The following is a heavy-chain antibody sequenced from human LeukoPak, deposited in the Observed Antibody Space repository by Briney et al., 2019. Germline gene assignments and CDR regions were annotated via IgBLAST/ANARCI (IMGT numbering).Heavy chain of an antibody. CDR1: GFTVSSNY. CDR3: ATDCSSTSCLPFDY. Sequence: QSGGSLGLSCAASGFTVSSNYMSWVRQAPGKGLEWVSVISGSGGSTYYADSVKGRFTISRDNSKNTLYLQMNSLRAEDTAVYYCATDCSSTSCLPFDYWGQGTLVTVSS. D-gene: IGHD2-2*01. J-gene: IGHJ4*02. CDR2: ISGSGGST. V-gene: IGHV3-23*01.